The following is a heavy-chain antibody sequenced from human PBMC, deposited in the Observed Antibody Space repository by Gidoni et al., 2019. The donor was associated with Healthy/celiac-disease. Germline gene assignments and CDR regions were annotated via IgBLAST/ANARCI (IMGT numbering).Heavy chain of an antibody. V-gene: IGHV1-69*06. D-gene: IGHD3-16*02. CDR3: ASSYYDYVWGSYRPFDY. Sequence: QVQLVQSGAEVKKPGSSVKVSCKASGGTCSSYAISWVRQAPGQGLEWMGGIIPIFGTANYAQKFQGRVTITADKSTSTAYMELSSLRSEDTAVYYCASSYYDYVWGSYRPFDYWGQGTLVTVSS. CDR1: GGTCSSYA. CDR2: IIPIFGTA. J-gene: IGHJ4*02.